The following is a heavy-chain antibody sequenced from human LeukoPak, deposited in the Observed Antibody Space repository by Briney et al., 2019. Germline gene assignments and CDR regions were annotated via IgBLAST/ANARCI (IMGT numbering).Heavy chain of an antibody. D-gene: IGHD3-16*02. Sequence: GGSLRLSCAASGFTFSSYSMNWVRQAPGKGLEWVSYISSSSSTIYYADSVKGRFTISRDNAKNSLYLQMNSLRAEDTAVYYCARDHYDYVWGSYRYENPNMDVWGKGTTVTVSS. CDR1: GFTFSSYS. CDR3: ARDHYDYVWGSYRYENPNMDV. V-gene: IGHV3-48*04. J-gene: IGHJ6*03. CDR2: ISSSSSTI.